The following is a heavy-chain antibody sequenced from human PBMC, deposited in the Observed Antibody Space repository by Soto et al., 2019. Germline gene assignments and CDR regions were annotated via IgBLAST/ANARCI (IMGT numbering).Heavy chain of an antibody. CDR1: GFTFSSYW. CDR3: ARAPFIAAAGTNWFDP. Sequence: EVQLVESGGGLVQPGGSLRLSCAASGFTFSSYWMSWVRQAPGKGLEWVANIKQDGSEKYYVDSVKGRFTISRDNAKNSLYLQMNSLRAEDTAVYYCARAPFIAAAGTNWFDPWGQGTLVTVSS. D-gene: IGHD6-13*01. CDR2: IKQDGSEK. V-gene: IGHV3-7*05. J-gene: IGHJ5*02.